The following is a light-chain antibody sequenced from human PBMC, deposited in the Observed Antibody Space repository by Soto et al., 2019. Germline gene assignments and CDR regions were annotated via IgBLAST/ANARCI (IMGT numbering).Light chain of an antibody. V-gene: IGKV3-11*01. CDR1: QSVRSN. Sequence: EIVLTQSPATLSLSPGEGATLSCRASQSVRSNLVWYQQKPGQAPRVLIYDASNRATGIPVRFSGSGSGTDFTLTISSLEPEDFAVYYCQQRRNWPITFGQGTRLEIK. CDR3: QQRRNWPIT. CDR2: DAS. J-gene: IGKJ5*01.